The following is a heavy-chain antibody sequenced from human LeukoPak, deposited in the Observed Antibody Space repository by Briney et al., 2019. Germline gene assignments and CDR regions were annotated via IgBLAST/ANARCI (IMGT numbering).Heavy chain of an antibody. V-gene: IGHV4-4*02. CDR1: GASISSSHW. CDR2: VYHSGNT. CDR3: ARTYDTSGYYYAFDY. D-gene: IGHD3-22*01. J-gene: IGHJ4*02. Sequence: SGTLSLTCAVSGASISSSHWWSWVRQAPGKGLEWIGEVYHSGNTNYNPSLKSRVTISVDKSKNQFPLKLSSVTAADTAVYYCARTYDTSGYYYAFDYWGQGTLVTVSS.